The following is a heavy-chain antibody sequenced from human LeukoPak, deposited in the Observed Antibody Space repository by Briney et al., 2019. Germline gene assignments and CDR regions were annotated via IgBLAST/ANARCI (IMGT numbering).Heavy chain of an antibody. D-gene: IGHD3-22*01. J-gene: IGHJ4*02. CDR1: GFTVSSNY. V-gene: IGHV3-15*01. Sequence: GGSLRLSCAASGFTVSSNYMSWVRQAPGKGLEWVGRIKTKTDGGTTDYAAPVKDRFTISRDDSENSLYLQMNSLKTEDTAVYYCTASYYDSSGYRVWGQGTLVTVSS. CDR3: TASYYDSSGYRV. CDR2: IKTKTDGGTT.